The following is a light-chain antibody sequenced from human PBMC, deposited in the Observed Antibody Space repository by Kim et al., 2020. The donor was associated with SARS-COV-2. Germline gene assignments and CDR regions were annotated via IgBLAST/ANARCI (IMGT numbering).Light chain of an antibody. Sequence: DIQMTQSPSSLSASVGDRVTITCRASQNVNNHLVWLQQKPGEAPKSLIYAASSLQSGVPTRFSGSGSGTDFTLTISSLLPEDFATYYLQQNSAYPRTFGRGTKVDI. CDR1: QNVNNH. CDR2: AAS. V-gene: IGKV1-16*01. J-gene: IGKJ4*01. CDR3: QQNSAYPRT.